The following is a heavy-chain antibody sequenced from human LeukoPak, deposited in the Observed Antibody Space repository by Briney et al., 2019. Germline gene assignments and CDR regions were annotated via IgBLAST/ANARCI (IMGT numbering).Heavy chain of an antibody. Sequence: GGSLRLSCAASGFTFSSYWMHWVRQAPGKGLVWVSRISSDGSSTTYADSVKGRFTISRDNAKNTLYLQMNSLRAEDTALYYCARGHLTTIFDYWGQGALVTVSS. CDR1: GFTFSSYW. CDR2: ISSDGSST. J-gene: IGHJ4*02. D-gene: IGHD1-14*01. V-gene: IGHV3-74*01. CDR3: ARGHLTTIFDY.